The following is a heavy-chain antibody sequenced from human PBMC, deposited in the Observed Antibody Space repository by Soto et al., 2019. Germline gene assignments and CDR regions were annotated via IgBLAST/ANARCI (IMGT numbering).Heavy chain of an antibody. CDR3: ARSQGSGSYYLGNWFDP. J-gene: IGHJ5*02. V-gene: IGHV4-34*01. Sequence: QVQLQQWGAGLLKPSETLSLTCAVYGGSFSGYYWSWIRQPPGKGLEWIGEINHSGSTNYNPSLKRRVTISVDTSKNQFSLKLSSVTAADTAVYYCARSQGSGSYYLGNWFDPWGQGTLVTVSS. D-gene: IGHD3-10*01. CDR1: GGSFSGYY. CDR2: INHSGST.